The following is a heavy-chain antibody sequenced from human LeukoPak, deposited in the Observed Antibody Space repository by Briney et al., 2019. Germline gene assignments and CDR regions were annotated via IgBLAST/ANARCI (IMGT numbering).Heavy chain of an antibody. D-gene: IGHD3-3*01. CDR2: IYYSGST. Sequence: KTSETLSLTCTVSGGSISSGDYYWSWIRQPPGKGLEWIGYIYYSGSTYYNPSLKSRVTISVDTSKNQFSLKLSSVTAADTAVYYCARGPTDYDFWSVDGMDVWGQGTTVTVSS. CDR3: ARGPTDYDFWSVDGMDV. V-gene: IGHV4-30-4*01. CDR1: GGSISSGDYY. J-gene: IGHJ6*02.